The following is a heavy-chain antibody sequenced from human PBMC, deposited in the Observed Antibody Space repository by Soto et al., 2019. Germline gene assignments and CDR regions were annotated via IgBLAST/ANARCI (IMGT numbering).Heavy chain of an antibody. J-gene: IGHJ4*02. CDR2: TYYRSKWYN. Sequence: SQTLALRGADSGGSVSITGAAKNWIRQAPSRGLEWLGRTYYRSKWYNDYAVSVKSRITINPDTSKNQFSLQLNSVHPEDTAVYYCARDRAGAAAVGDLDYWGQGTRVTVS. D-gene: IGHD6-13*01. CDR1: GGSVSITGAA. CDR3: ARDRAGAAAVGDLDY. V-gene: IGHV6-1*01.